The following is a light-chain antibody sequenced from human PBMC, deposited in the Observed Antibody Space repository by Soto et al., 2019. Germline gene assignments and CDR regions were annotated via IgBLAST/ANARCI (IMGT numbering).Light chain of an antibody. CDR3: QQRSNWPPIT. CDR1: QSVSSY. CDR2: DAS. J-gene: IGKJ5*01. V-gene: IGKV3-11*01. Sequence: EIVMTQSPGTLSLSPVERATLSCRASQSVSSYLAWYQQKPGQAPRLLIYDASNRATGIPARFSGSGFGTDFTLTISSLEPEDAAVYYCQQRSNWPPITFGQGTRLEIK.